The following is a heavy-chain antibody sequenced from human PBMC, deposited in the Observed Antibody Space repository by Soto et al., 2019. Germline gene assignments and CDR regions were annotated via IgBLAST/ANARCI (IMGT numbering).Heavy chain of an antibody. J-gene: IGHJ5*02. CDR3: ARQDRARQWLVNLSPRDNWFDP. CDR1: GYSFTSYW. CDR2: IYPGDSDT. Sequence: PGESLKISCKGSGYSFTSYWIGWVRQMPGKGLEWMGIIYPGDSDTRYSPSFQGQVTISADKSISTAYLQWSSLKASGTAMYYCARQDRARQWLVNLSPRDNWFDPWGQGTLVTVSS. V-gene: IGHV5-51*01. D-gene: IGHD6-19*01.